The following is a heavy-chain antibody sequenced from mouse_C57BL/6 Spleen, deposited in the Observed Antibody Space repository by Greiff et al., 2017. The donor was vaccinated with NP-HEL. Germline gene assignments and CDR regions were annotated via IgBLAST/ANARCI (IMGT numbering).Heavy chain of an antibody. J-gene: IGHJ4*01. CDR1: GYSITSGYY. CDR2: ISYDGSN. Sequence: EVKLQESGPGLVKPSQSLSLTCSVTGYSITSGYYWNWIRQFPGNKLEWMGYISYDGSNNYNPSLKNRISITRDTSKNQFFLKLNSVTTEDTATYYCARGDYDSMDYWGQGTSGTVSS. V-gene: IGHV3-6*01. CDR3: ARGDYDSMDY. D-gene: IGHD2-4*01.